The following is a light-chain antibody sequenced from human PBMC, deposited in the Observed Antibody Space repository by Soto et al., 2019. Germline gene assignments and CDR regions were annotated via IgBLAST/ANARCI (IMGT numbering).Light chain of an antibody. CDR1: QTVTSSY. CDR3: QQYGRLPPYT. V-gene: IGKV3-20*01. CDR2: GAS. J-gene: IGKJ2*01. Sequence: EIVLTQSPGTLSLSPGERLTLSCRASQTVTSSYLAWYQYTPGQAPRLLIYGASTKATGTPDRFSGSGSGTDFTLTISSLEPEDFAVYYCQQYGRLPPYTFGQGTKLEIK.